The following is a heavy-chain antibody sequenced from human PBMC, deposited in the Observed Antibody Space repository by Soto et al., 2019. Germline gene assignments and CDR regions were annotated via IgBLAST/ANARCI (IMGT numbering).Heavy chain of an antibody. CDR1: GYTFTSYA. Sequence: QVQLVQSGAAEKKPGASVKVSCKASGYTFTSYAMHWVRQAPGQRLEWMGWINAGNGNTKYSQKFQGRVTITRDTSASTAYMELSSLRYEDTAVYYCAGSIVVVTALDYWGQGTLVTVSS. CDR3: AGSIVVVTALDY. J-gene: IGHJ4*02. D-gene: IGHD2-21*02. V-gene: IGHV1-3*05. CDR2: INAGNGNT.